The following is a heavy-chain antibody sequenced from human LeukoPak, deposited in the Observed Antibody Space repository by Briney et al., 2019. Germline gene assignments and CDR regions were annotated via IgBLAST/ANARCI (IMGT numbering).Heavy chain of an antibody. CDR1: GFTFSRYV. J-gene: IGHJ3*02. Sequence: GGSLRLSCAASGFTFSRYVMHWVRQAPGKGLEWVTLISYDGSNKYFADSVKGRFTISRDNAKNSLYLQMNSLRAEDTAVYYCARADALGYCSGGSCLGRAFDIWGQGTMVTVSS. V-gene: IGHV3-30*04. D-gene: IGHD2-15*01. CDR2: ISYDGSNK. CDR3: ARADALGYCSGGSCLGRAFDI.